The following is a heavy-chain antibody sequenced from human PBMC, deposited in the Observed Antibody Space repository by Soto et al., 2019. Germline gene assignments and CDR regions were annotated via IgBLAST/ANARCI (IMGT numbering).Heavy chain of an antibody. Sequence: GASVKVSCKASGYTFTRSGISWVRQAPGQGLEWMGWISAYNGNTNYAQKLQGRVTMTTDTSTSTAYMELSSLRSEDTAVYYCASSTLRLGELSLPRYYGMDVWGQGTTVTVSS. CDR3: ASSTLRLGELSLPRYYGMDV. CDR1: GYTFTRSG. J-gene: IGHJ6*02. CDR2: ISAYNGNT. V-gene: IGHV1-18*01. D-gene: IGHD3-16*02.